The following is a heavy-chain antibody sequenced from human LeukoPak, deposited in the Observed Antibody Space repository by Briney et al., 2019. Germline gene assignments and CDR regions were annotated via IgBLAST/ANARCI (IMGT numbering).Heavy chain of an antibody. J-gene: IGHJ3*02. CDR1: GFTFDDYA. CDR3: AKTGSPDYYDSSGYYDDAFDI. D-gene: IGHD3-22*01. V-gene: IGHV3-9*01. Sequence: GRSLRLSCAASGFTFDDYAMHWVRQAPGKGLEWVSGISWNSGSIGYSDSVKCRFTISRDNSKNSLYLQMKSLRAEDTALYYCAKTGSPDYYDSSGYYDDAFDIWGQGTMVTVSS. CDR2: ISWNSGSI.